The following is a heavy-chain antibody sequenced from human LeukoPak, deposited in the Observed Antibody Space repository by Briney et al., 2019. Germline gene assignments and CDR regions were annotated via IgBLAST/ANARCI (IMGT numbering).Heavy chain of an antibody. CDR1: GYTFTSYG. CDR2: ISAYNGNT. CDR3: ARDDLPYCGGDCYALAY. J-gene: IGHJ4*02. Sequence: ASVKVSCKASGYTFTSYGISWVRQAPGQGLEWMGWISAYNGNTNYAQKLQGRATMTTDTSTSTAYMELRSLRSDDTAVYYCARDDLPYCGGDCYALAYWGQGTLVTVSS. D-gene: IGHD2-21*02. V-gene: IGHV1-18*01.